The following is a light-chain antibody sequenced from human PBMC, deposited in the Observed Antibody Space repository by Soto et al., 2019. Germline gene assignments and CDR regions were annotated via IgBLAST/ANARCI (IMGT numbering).Light chain of an antibody. Sequence: EIVMTQSPATLSVSPGERATLSCRASQSVSSNLAWYQQKPGQAPRLLIYAASTRATGIPARFSGSESGTEFTLTISSLQYEDFAVYYCQPYSNWPLTFGGGTKMEIK. CDR2: AAS. CDR3: QPYSNWPLT. CDR1: QSVSSN. V-gene: IGKV3-15*01. J-gene: IGKJ4*01.